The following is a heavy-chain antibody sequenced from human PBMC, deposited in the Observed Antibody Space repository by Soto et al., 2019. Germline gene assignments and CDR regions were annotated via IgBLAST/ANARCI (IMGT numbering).Heavy chain of an antibody. CDR2: MYYSEST. J-gene: IGHJ4*02. CDR1: GGSISSGDYY. Sequence: QVQLQESGPGLVKPSQTLSLTCTVSGGSISSGDYYWSWIRQPPGKGLEWIGYMYYSESTYYNPSLKSRVTISVDTSKNQFSLKLNSVTAADTAVYYCARAAAAAGTEGDFGYWGQGALVTVSS. CDR3: ARAAAAAGTEGDFGY. D-gene: IGHD6-13*01. V-gene: IGHV4-30-4*01.